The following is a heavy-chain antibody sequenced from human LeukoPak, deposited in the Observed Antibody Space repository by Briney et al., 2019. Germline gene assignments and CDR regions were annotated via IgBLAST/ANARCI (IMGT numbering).Heavy chain of an antibody. V-gene: IGHV3-15*04. D-gene: IGHD3-16*02. J-gene: IGHJ4*02. CDR3: TREVHYVWGSYRYFDY. CDR1: GFTFSSYA. Sequence: PGGSLRLSCAASGFTFSSYAMTWVRQAPGKGLEWVGHIESKTDGGATDYAAPVKGRFTISRDDSKSIAYLQMNSLKTEDTAVYYCTREVHYVWGSYRYFDYWGQGTLVTVSS. CDR2: IESKTDGGAT.